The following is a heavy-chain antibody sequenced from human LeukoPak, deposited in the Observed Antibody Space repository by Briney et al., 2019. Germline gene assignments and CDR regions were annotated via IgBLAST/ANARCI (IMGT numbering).Heavy chain of an antibody. CDR3: ARGGSSSVYYYYYMDV. CDR2: IYTSVST. J-gene: IGHJ6*03. D-gene: IGHD6-6*01. Sequence: PGTLSLTCTAPGDSITSYYWSCIRQRPRKGLKWVGRIYTSVSTNYNPSPKSRDTTSADTTKKQFSLKLSSVTAADTAVYYCARGGSSSVYYYYYMDVWGKGTTVTVSS. CDR1: GDSITSYY. V-gene: IGHV4-4*07.